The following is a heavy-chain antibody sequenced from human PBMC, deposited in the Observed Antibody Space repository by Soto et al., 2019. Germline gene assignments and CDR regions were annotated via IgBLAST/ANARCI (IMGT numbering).Heavy chain of an antibody. CDR1: GSRFSNYV. V-gene: IGHV1-69*06. J-gene: IGHJ4*02. CDR2: IIPIFNST. D-gene: IGHD2-2*02. Sequence: VASVKVSCKVSGSRFSNYVISWVRQAPGHGLEWLGRIIPIFNSTKYAQSFQGRVTITADKSTSTASLELSSLRSDDTAVYYCAREGRGKKAGYNGLVSLGYWGQ. CDR3: AREGRGKKAGYNGLVSLGY.